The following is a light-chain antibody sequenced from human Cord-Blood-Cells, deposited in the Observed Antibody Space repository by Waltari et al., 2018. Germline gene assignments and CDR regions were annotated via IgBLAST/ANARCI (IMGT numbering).Light chain of an antibody. CDR1: PRVSSSY. Sequence: IVLTQSPGTLSLSPGERATLSCRARPRVSSSYLAWYQQKPGQAPRLLIYGASSRAPGIPDRFRGNGSGTDFTLTISRLGPEDFAVHYCQQYGSSPWTFGQGTKVEIK. CDR3: QQYGSSPWT. CDR2: GAS. J-gene: IGKJ1*01. V-gene: IGKV3-20*01.